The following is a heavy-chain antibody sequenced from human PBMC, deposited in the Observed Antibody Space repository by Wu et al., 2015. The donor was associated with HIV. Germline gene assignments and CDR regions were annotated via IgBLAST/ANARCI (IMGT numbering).Heavy chain of an antibody. D-gene: IGHD3-10*01. J-gene: IGHJ4*02. V-gene: IGHV1-2*02. CDR1: GYTFTDYF. Sequence: QVHLVQSGAEVKKPGASVKVSCKASGYTFTDYFVHWVRQAPGQGPEWMGWINPNRGGTKYAQKFQGRVTMTRDTAVSTTYLELNSLRSDDTAIYYCARLQSLHGLYSNADYWSQGTLVTVSS. CDR2: INPNRGGT. CDR3: ARLQSLHGLYSNADY.